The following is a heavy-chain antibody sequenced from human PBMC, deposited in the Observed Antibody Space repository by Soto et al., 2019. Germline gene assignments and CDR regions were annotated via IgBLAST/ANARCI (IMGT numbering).Heavy chain of an antibody. CDR1: GGTFSSYT. V-gene: IGHV1-69*02. Sequence: GASVKVSCKASGGTFSSYTISGVRQAPGQGLEWMGRIIPILGIANYAQKFQGRVTITADKSTSTAYMELSSLRSEDTAVYYCARVGYYDSSGYYYYGMDAWGQGTTVTVSS. CDR3: ARVGYYDSSGYYYYGMDA. J-gene: IGHJ6*02. D-gene: IGHD3-22*01. CDR2: IIPILGIA.